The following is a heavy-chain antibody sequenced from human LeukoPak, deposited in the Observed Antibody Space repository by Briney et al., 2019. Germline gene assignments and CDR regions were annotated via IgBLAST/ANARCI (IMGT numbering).Heavy chain of an antibody. J-gene: IGHJ1*01. V-gene: IGHV3-23*01. D-gene: IGHD4-17*01. CDR3: AKTLPYGFHEYFQH. CDR2: ISGSGGST. Sequence: GGSLRLSCAVSGFTFSRYAMSWVRQAPGKGLEWVSAISGSGGSTYYADSVKGRFTISRDNSNNTLYLQMNSLRAEDTAVYYCAKTLPYGFHEYFQHWGQGTLVTVSS. CDR1: GFTFSRYA.